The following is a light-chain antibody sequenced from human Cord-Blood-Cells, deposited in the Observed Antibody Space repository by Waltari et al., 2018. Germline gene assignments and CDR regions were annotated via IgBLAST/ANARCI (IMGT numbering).Light chain of an antibody. Sequence: QSVLTQPPSVSGAPGQRVPISCTRSSSHIGAGHAVHWHQQLPGTAPKPLIYVNSNRPSGVPDRFSGSKSGTSASLAITGLQAEDEADYYCQSYDSSLSGSVFGGGTKLTVL. CDR3: QSYDSSLSGSV. V-gene: IGLV1-40*01. CDR2: VNS. CDR1: SSHIGAGHA. J-gene: IGLJ3*02.